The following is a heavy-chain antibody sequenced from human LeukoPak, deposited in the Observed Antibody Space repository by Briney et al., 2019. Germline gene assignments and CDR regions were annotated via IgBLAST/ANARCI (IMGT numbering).Heavy chain of an antibody. CDR1: GFTFDDYA. Sequence: PGRSLRLSCAASGFTFDDYAMHWVRQAPGKGLEWVSGISWNSGNIGYADSVTGRFTISRDNAKNSLYLQMNSLRAEDMALYYCAKDRSYSNLSGGAFDIWGQGTTVTVSS. J-gene: IGHJ3*02. CDR2: ISWNSGNI. V-gene: IGHV3-9*03. D-gene: IGHD2/OR15-2a*01. CDR3: AKDRSYSNLSGGAFDI.